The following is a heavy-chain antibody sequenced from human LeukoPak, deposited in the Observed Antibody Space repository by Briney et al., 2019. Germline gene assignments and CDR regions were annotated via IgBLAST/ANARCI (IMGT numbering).Heavy chain of an antibody. V-gene: IGHV3-11*01. D-gene: IGHD1-1*01. Sequence: PGGSLRLSCAASGFTFSDYYMSWIRQTPGRGLEWLAYINRDGGTIYYADSVKGRFIISGDNSKNTLYLQMNSLRAEDTAVYYCAREAPPGYYFDYWGQGTLVTVSS. CDR2: INRDGGTI. J-gene: IGHJ4*02. CDR3: AREAPPGYYFDY. CDR1: GFTFSDYY.